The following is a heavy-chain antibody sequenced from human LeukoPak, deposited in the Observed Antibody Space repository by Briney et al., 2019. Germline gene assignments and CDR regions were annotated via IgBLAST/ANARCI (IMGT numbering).Heavy chain of an antibody. J-gene: IGHJ1*01. Sequence: SETLSLTCSVSGASMYGYYWSWVRQPPGKGLEWIAYIYPSGSINYNPSLKSRATISVDTSKNQFSLKLTSVTAADTALYYCARLSSGRPHEYFQYWGQGTLVTVSS. D-gene: IGHD3-22*01. CDR3: ARLSSGRPHEYFQY. V-gene: IGHV4-59*01. CDR2: IYPSGSI. CDR1: GASMYGYY.